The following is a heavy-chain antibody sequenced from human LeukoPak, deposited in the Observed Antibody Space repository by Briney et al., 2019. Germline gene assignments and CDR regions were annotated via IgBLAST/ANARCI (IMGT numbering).Heavy chain of an antibody. CDR3: ATAHLSITYYYDSRGKDAFDI. D-gene: IGHD3-22*01. Sequence: ASVKVSCKASGYTFTSYGISWVRQAPGQGLEWMGWISAYNGNTNYAQKLQGRVTMTTDTSTSTAYMELSSLRSEDTAVYFCATAHLSITYYYDSRGKDAFDIWGQGTMVTVSS. J-gene: IGHJ3*02. V-gene: IGHV1-18*01. CDR1: GYTFTSYG. CDR2: ISAYNGNT.